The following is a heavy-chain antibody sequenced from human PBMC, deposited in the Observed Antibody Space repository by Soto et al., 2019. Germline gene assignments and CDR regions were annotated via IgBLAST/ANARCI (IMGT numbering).Heavy chain of an antibody. CDR1: GLTFSSYA. CDR2: IGTSGGST. CDR3: ANGLNWWFDP. Sequence: EVQLLESGGGLVQPGGSLRLSCAASGLTFSSYAMSWVRQTPGKGLEWVSGIGTSGGSTYYADSVKGRFTISRDNSKNTLYLQMNSLRAEDTSVYYCANGLNWWFDPWGQGTLVTVSS. J-gene: IGHJ5*02. V-gene: IGHV3-23*01.